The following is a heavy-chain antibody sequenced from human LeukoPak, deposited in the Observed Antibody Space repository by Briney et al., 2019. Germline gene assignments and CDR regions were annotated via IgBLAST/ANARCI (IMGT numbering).Heavy chain of an antibody. J-gene: IGHJ4*02. CDR1: GFTFSSYA. V-gene: IGHV3-23*01. CDR3: AKEGEQRTSSSWYGIDY. D-gene: IGHD6-13*01. Sequence: GGSLRLSCAASGFTFSSYAMSWVRQAPGKGLEWVSAISFSGGTTYYADSVKGRFTISRDNSKNTVYLQMNSQRAEDTAAYYCAKEGEQRTSSSWYGIDYWGQGTLVTVSS. CDR2: ISFSGGTT.